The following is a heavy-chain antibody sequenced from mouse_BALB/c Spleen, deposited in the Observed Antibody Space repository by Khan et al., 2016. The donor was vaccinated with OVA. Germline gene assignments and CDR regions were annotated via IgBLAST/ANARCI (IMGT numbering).Heavy chain of an antibody. Sequence: SGAELARPGASVKMSCKASGYTFTSYTIHWIKKRPGQGLEWIGYINPSNGYTNYNQKFKDKATLTTDKSSSTAYLQLSRLTSEDSAVYTCVRDVADHGSDGWFAYWGQGTLVTVSA. J-gene: IGHJ3*01. CDR1: GYTFTSYT. CDR2: INPSNGYT. V-gene: IGHV1-4*01. D-gene: IGHD4-1*01. CDR3: VRDVADHGSDGWFAY.